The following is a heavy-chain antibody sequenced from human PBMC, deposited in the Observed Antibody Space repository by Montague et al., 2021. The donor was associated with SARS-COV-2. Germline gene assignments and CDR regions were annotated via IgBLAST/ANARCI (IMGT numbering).Heavy chain of an antibody. D-gene: IGHD6-13*01. V-gene: IGHV4-39*07. J-gene: IGHJ6*02. CDR1: GGSISSSSYY. Sequence: SETLSLTCTVSGGSISSSSYYWGWIRQPPGKGLEWIGSIYYSGSTYYNPSLKSRVTISVDTSKNQSSLKLSSVTAADTAVYYCARVGRQQLVRLSGMDVWGQGTTVTVSS. CDR2: IYYSGST. CDR3: ARVGRQQLVRLSGMDV.